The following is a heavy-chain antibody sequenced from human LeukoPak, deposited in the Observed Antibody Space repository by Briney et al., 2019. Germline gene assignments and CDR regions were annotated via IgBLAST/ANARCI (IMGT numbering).Heavy chain of an antibody. CDR1: GYKFTDDY. D-gene: IGHD3-16*01. V-gene: IGHV1-2*02. CDR3: APTAEAYTSWWKA. CDR2: INPDSGFT. J-gene: IGHJ5*02. Sequence: ASVKVSCKASGYKFTDDYMHWVRQAPGQGLEFMGWINPDSGFTNYAQKFKGRVTMTRDTSISTAYLEVRNLTSDDTAVYYCAPTAEAYTSWWKAWGQGTLVTVSS.